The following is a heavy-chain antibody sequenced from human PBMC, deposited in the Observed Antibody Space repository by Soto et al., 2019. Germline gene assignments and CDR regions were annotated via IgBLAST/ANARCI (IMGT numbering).Heavy chain of an antibody. V-gene: IGHV6-1*01. CDR3: ARETRLTMIVVAAFDY. CDR1: GESVSSNIAA. J-gene: IGHJ4*02. D-gene: IGHD3-22*01. CDR2: TYYRSKWYN. Sequence: KQSQTLSLTCAISGESVSSNIAAWNWIRPSPSRGLEWLGRTYYRSKWYNDYAVSVKSRITINPDTSKNQYSLQLNSVTPEDTAVYYCARETRLTMIVVAAFDYWGQGTLVTVSS.